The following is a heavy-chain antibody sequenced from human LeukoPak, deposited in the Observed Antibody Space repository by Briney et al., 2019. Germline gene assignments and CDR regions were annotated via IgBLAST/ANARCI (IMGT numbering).Heavy chain of an antibody. Sequence: GGSLRLSCAVSGFTFSSYAMSWVRQAPGKGLEWVSAISGSGGSTYYADSVKGRFTISRDNSKNTLYLQMNSLRAEDTAVYYCAKPPSPERITMIVVVTTFDYWGQGTLVTVSS. J-gene: IGHJ4*02. V-gene: IGHV3-23*01. D-gene: IGHD3-22*01. CDR1: GFTFSSYA. CDR3: AKPPSPERITMIVVVTTFDY. CDR2: ISGSGGST.